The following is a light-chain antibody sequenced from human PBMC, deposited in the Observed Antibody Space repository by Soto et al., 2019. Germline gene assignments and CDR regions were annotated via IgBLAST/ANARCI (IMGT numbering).Light chain of an antibody. CDR2: DVN. J-gene: IGLJ3*02. CDR3: NSYILDNTVL. CDR1: YSDVGGYNY. V-gene: IGLV2-14*03. Sequence: QSALTQPASVSGSPGQSITISCTGSYSDVGGYNYVSWYQQHPGKPPKLIIYDVNDRPSGVSDRFSGSKSGITASLTISGLQAEDEATYYCNSYILDNTVLFGGGTKLTVL.